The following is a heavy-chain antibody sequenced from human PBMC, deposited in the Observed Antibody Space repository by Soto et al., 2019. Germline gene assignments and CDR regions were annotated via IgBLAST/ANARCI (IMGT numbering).Heavy chain of an antibody. J-gene: IGHJ4*02. CDR2: VIPILGAS. V-gene: IGHV1-69*08. CDR1: ADTFTGYT. D-gene: IGHD3-10*01. CDR3: ARSRGSYYSNFDS. Sequence: SVKVSCKASADTFTGYTVTWVQQAPGQGLEWVGRVIPILGASNFAQKFQGRVTISADKSTDTAYMVLTGLTSEDTAVYYCARSRGSYYSNFDSWGQGTLVTVSS.